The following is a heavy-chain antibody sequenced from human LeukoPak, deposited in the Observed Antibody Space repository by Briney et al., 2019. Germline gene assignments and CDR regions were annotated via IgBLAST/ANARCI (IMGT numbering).Heavy chain of an antibody. CDR3: ARHLAVAGY. Sequence: ETLSLTCAVYGGSFSGYYWSWVRQAPGKGLEWVSVIYSGGSTYYADSVKGRFTISRDNSKNTLYLQMNSLRAEDTAVYYCARHLAVAGYWGQGTLVTVSS. V-gene: IGHV3-66*04. D-gene: IGHD6-19*01. J-gene: IGHJ4*02. CDR1: GGSFSGYY. CDR2: IYSGGST.